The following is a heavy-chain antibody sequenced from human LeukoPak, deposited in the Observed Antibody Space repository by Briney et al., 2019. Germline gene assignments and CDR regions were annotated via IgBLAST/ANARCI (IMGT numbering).Heavy chain of an antibody. V-gene: IGHV3-7*02. Sequence: GGSLRLSCAASGFTFTSYWMTWFRQAPGKGPEWVASIKLDGSEKYYVGSVKGRFTISRDNANNSLYLQMNSLRAEDTAVYYCARRNSYDTFDIWGQGTMVTVSS. D-gene: IGHD5-18*01. CDR2: IKLDGSEK. J-gene: IGHJ3*02. CDR1: GFTFTSYW. CDR3: ARRNSYDTFDI.